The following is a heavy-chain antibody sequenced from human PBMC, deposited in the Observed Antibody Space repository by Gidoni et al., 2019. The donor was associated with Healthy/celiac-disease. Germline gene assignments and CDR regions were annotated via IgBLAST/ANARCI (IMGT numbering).Heavy chain of an antibody. Sequence: QVQLQQWGAGLLKPSETLSLTCAVYGGSFSGYYWSWIRQPPGKGLEWIGEINHSGSTNYNPSLKSRVTISVDTSKNQFSLKLSSVTSADTAVYYCAREYYYDSSGYYYWGQGTLVTVSS. CDR2: INHSGST. D-gene: IGHD3-22*01. CDR1: GGSFSGYY. J-gene: IGHJ4*02. CDR3: AREYYYDSSGYYY. V-gene: IGHV4-34*01.